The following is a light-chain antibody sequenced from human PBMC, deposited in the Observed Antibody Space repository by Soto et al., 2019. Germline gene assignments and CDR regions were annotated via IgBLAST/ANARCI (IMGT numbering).Light chain of an antibody. CDR2: DVN. V-gene: IGLV2-14*01. Sequence: QSALTQPASVSGSPGQSISISCTGTSSVVGGYNYVSWYQQHPGKAPKLMIYDVNNRPSGVSDRFSGSKSGNTASLTISGLQAEDEGDYYCSSYTSSSTLVFGTGTKLTVL. CDR1: SSVVGGYNY. CDR3: SSYTSSSTLV. J-gene: IGLJ1*01.